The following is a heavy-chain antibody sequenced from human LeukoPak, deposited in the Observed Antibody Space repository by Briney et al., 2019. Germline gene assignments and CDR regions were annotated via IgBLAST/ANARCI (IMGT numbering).Heavy chain of an antibody. V-gene: IGHV3-30-3*01. CDR1: GFTFSNYA. CDR3: AKAISGSYSDYFNC. Sequence: AGGSLRLSCAASGFTFSNYAMHWVRQAPGKGLEWVALISYGGSNTYYADSVKGRFTISRDNSKNTLYLQMNSLRADDTAVYYCAKAISGSYSDYFNCWGQGTLVTVSS. D-gene: IGHD1-26*01. CDR2: ISYGGSNT. J-gene: IGHJ4*02.